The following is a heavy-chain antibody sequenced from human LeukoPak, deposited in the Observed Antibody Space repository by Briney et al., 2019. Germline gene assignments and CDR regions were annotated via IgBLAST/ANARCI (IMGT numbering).Heavy chain of an antibody. CDR1: GFTFSSYG. J-gene: IGHJ4*02. CDR3: AKDSAGWELEYYFDY. Sequence: GGSLRLSCAASGFTFSSYGMHWVRQAPGKGLEWVAFIRYDGSNKYYADSVKGRFTISRDNSKNTLYLQMNSLRAEDTAVYYCAKDSAGWELEYYFDYWGQGTLVIVSS. CDR2: IRYDGSNK. D-gene: IGHD1-7*01. V-gene: IGHV3-30*02.